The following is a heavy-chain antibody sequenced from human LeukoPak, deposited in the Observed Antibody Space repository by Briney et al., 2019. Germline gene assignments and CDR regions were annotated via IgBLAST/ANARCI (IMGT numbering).Heavy chain of an antibody. D-gene: IGHD3-22*01. Sequence: GGSPRLSCAASGFTFSSYGMHWVRQAPGKGLEWVAFIRYDGSNKYYADSVKGRFTISRDNSKNTLYLQMNSLRAEDTAVYYCAKGGAYYYDLDYWGQGTLVTVSS. CDR1: GFTFSSYG. CDR2: IRYDGSNK. J-gene: IGHJ4*02. V-gene: IGHV3-30*02. CDR3: AKGGAYYYDLDY.